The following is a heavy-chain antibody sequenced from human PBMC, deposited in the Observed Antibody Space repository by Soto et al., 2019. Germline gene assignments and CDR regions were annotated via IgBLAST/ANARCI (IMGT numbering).Heavy chain of an antibody. CDR3: AKSSVWYPYFDS. CDR1: EFSFDDYA. CDR2: ITYTGVST. Sequence: GSLRLSCAASEFSFDDYAMSWVRQAPGKGLEWVSSITYTGVSTYYADSVKGRFTISRDNSRDTLFLQMNSLRAEDTAIYYCAKSSVWYPYFDSWGQGTLVTAPQ. D-gene: IGHD6-13*01. J-gene: IGHJ4*02. V-gene: IGHV3-23*01.